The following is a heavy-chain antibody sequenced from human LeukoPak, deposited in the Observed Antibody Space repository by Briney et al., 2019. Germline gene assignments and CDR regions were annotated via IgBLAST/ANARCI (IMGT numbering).Heavy chain of an antibody. J-gene: IGHJ4*02. V-gene: IGHV1-18*01. Sequence: ASVKVSCKTSGFTFSNYHITWVRQAPGQGLEWMGWISISSGDTNYAQNVQGRVTMTTDTATSTAYMELTNLRSYDTAIYYCARGDYNWNQGYFDYWGRGTLVTVSS. CDR1: GFTFSNYH. CDR3: ARGDYNWNQGYFDY. CDR2: ISISSGDT. D-gene: IGHD1-20*01.